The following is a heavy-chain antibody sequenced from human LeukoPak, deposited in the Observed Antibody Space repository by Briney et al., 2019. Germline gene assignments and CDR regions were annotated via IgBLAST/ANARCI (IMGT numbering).Heavy chain of an antibody. CDR1: GYTFTGYY. D-gene: IGHD5-12*01. CDR3: ARDGQRGYSGYDYSWFDP. J-gene: IGHJ5*02. CDR2: INPNSGGT. V-gene: IGHV1-2*02. Sequence: ASVKVSCKASGYTFTGYYMHWVRQAPGQGLEWMGWINPNSGGTNYAQKFQGRVTMTRDTSISTAYMELSGLRSDDTAVYYCARDGQRGYSGYDYSWFDPWGQGTLVTVSS.